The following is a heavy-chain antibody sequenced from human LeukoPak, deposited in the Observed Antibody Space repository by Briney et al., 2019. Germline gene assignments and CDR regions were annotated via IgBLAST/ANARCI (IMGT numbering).Heavy chain of an antibody. J-gene: IGHJ4*02. CDR3: AGAVSGRFDY. CDR2: IYYSGST. Sequence: SETLSLTCTVSGGSMSPYHWGWIRQPPGKGLEWTGYIYYSGSTNYNPSLNSRVTISVDTSKNQFSLRLSSVTAADTAIYYCAGAVSGRFDYWGQGTLVTVSS. V-gene: IGHV4-59*08. CDR1: GGSMSPYH. D-gene: IGHD6-19*01.